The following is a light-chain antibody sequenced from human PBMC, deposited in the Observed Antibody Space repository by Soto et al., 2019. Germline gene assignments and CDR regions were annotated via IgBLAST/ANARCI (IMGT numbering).Light chain of an antibody. V-gene: IGKV3-15*01. CDR3: QQYGSSPIT. CDR2: GAS. CDR1: QSVSSN. Sequence: EILMTQSPSTLSVSPGERATPSCRASQSVSSNLAWYKQKPGQAPRLLIYGASTRATGIPARFSGSRSGTEFTLTISSLQSEDFAVYYCQQYGSSPITFGQGTRLEI. J-gene: IGKJ5*01.